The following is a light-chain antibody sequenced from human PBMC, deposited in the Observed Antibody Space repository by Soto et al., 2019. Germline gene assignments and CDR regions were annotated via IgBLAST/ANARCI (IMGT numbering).Light chain of an antibody. V-gene: IGLV2-23*02. CDR1: SSDVGSYNF. J-gene: IGLJ1*01. CDR2: EVS. Sequence: QSALTQAASVSGSPGQSITISCTGTSSDVGSYNFVSWYQLYPGKAPKLMIYEVSKRPSGVSNRFSGSKSGNTASLTISGLQAEDEADYYCCSYAGSNTFFFVFGTGTKLTVL. CDR3: CSYAGSNTFFFV.